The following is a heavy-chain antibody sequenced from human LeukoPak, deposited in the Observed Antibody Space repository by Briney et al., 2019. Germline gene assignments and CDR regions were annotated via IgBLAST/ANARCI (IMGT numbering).Heavy chain of an antibody. J-gene: IGHJ3*02. CDR3: ARDGCSSTSCPGVDI. Sequence: PSETLSLTCTVSGGSISSYYWSRIRQPAGKGLEWIGRIYTSGSTNYNPSLKSRVTMSVDTSKNQFSLKLSSVTAADTAVYYCARDGCSSTSCPGVDIWGQGTMVTVSS. V-gene: IGHV4-4*07. CDR2: IYTSGST. CDR1: GGSISSYY. D-gene: IGHD2-2*01.